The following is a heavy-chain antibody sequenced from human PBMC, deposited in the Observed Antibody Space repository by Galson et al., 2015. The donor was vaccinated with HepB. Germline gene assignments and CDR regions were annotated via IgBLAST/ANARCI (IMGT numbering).Heavy chain of an antibody. D-gene: IGHD3-22*01. CDR2: IYYSGST. CDR3: AREGAVTMIVVYGGYYGMDV. V-gene: IGHV4-39*02. CDR1: GGSISSSSYY. Sequence: ETLSLTCTVSGGSISSSSYYWGWIRQPPGKGLEWIGSIYYSGSTYYNPSLKSRVTISVDTSKNQFSLKLSSVTAADTAVYYCAREGAVTMIVVYGGYYGMDVWGQGTTVTVSS. J-gene: IGHJ6*02.